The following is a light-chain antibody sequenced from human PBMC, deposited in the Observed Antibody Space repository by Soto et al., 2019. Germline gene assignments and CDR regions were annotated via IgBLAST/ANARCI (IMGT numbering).Light chain of an antibody. Sequence: QSVLTQPPSASGSPGQSVAISCTGTSSDVGGNNYVSWYQQHPGKAPKLMVYEDTKRPSGVPDRFSGSKSGNTASLTVSGLQAEDEDDYYCSSYAGSNNVIFGGGTKLTVL. CDR2: EDT. CDR3: SSYAGSNNVI. CDR1: SSDVGGNNY. J-gene: IGLJ2*01. V-gene: IGLV2-8*01.